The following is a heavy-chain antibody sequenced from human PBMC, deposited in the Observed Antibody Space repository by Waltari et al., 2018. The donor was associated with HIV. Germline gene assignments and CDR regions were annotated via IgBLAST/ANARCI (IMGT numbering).Heavy chain of an antibody. J-gene: IGHJ6*02. V-gene: IGHV3-33*01. Sequence: QVQLVESGGGVVQPGRSLRLSCAASGFTFSSYGMHWVRQAPGKGLGWGAVIWDDGSNKYYADSVKGRFSISRDNSKNTLYLQMNSLRAEDTAVYFCARRGVLTYYYTMDVWGQGTTVTVSS. CDR2: IWDDGSNK. CDR1: GFTFSSYG. CDR3: ARRGVLTYYYTMDV. D-gene: IGHD3-10*01.